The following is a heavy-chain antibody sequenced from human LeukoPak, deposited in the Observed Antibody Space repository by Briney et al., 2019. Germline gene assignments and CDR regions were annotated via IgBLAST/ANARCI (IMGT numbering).Heavy chain of an antibody. CDR2: ISYDGSNK. CDR1: GFTFSSYA. D-gene: IGHD6-13*01. J-gene: IGHJ5*02. CDR3: ARESRYSSSWTTGGWFDP. V-gene: IGHV3-30-3*01. Sequence: GGSLRLSCAASGFTFSSYAMHWVRQAPSQGLEWVAVISYDGSNKYYADSVKGRFTISRDNSKNTLYLQMNSLRAEDTAVYYCARESRYSSSWTTGGWFDPWGQGTLVTVSS.